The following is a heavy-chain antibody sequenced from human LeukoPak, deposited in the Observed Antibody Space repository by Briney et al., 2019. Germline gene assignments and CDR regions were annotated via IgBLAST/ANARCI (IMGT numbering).Heavy chain of an antibody. CDR2: ISRSSSHI. CDR1: GFSFSSYS. J-gene: IGHJ3*02. D-gene: IGHD3-10*01. Sequence: GGSLRLSCAASGFSFSSYSMNWVRQAPGKGLEWASSISRSSSHIYYADSVRGRFTISRDNSRNSLYLQMNSLRAEDTALYYCARDLGFGDSTYAFEIWGQGTMVTVSS. V-gene: IGHV3-21*01. CDR3: ARDLGFGDSTYAFEI.